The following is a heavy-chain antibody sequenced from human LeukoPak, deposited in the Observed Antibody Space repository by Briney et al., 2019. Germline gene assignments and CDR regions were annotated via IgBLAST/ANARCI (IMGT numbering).Heavy chain of an antibody. CDR1: AGSISSGDYY. V-gene: IGHV4-30-4*08. J-gene: IGHJ4*02. Sequence: SQTLSLTCTVSAGSISSGDYYWRWIRQPPGKGLEWIGYIYYSGSTYYNPSLKSRVTISVDTSKNQFSLKLSSVTAADTAVYYCASIDGYSDYYFDYWGQGTLVTVSS. D-gene: IGHD5-24*01. CDR2: IYYSGST. CDR3: ASIDGYSDYYFDY.